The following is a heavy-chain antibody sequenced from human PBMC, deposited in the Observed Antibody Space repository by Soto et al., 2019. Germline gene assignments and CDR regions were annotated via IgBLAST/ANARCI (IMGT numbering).Heavy chain of an antibody. J-gene: IGHJ4*02. V-gene: IGHV3-33*01. CDR1: GFTFSSYG. CDR2: IWYDGSNK. Sequence: GGSLRLSCAASGFTFSSYGMHWVRQAPGKGLEWVAVIWYDGSNKYYADSVKGRFTISRDNSKNTLYLQMNSLRAEDTAVYYCARGPMDPGPMDFDYWGQGTLVTVSS. CDR3: ARGPMDPGPMDFDY.